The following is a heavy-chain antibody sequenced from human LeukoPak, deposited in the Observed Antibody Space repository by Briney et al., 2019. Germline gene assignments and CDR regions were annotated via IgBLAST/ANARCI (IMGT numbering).Heavy chain of an antibody. CDR2: IKQDGSEK. CDR3: ARESGILWFGDFDY. Sequence: GGSLRLSCAASGFTFSSYWMSWVRQAPGKGLEGVANIKQDGSEKYYVDSVKGRFTISRDNAKNSLYLQMNSLRAEDTAVYYCARESGILWFGDFDYWGQGTLVTVSS. CDR1: GFTFSSYW. D-gene: IGHD3-10*01. V-gene: IGHV3-7*01. J-gene: IGHJ4*02.